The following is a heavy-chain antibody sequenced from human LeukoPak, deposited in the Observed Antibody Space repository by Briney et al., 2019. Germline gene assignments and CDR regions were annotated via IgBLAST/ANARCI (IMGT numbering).Heavy chain of an antibody. V-gene: IGHV1-18*01. CDR2: ISAYNGNT. CDR1: GYTFTIYG. D-gene: IGHD2-2*02. J-gene: IGHJ5*02. CDR3: AGDAHSGDCSSTSCYMVPLPFNWFDP. Sequence: VASVTVSCTASGYTFTIYGISWVRQAPGQGLEWMGWISAYNGNTNYAQKLQGRVTMTTATSTSTAYMEPRSLRSDDTAVYYCAGDAHSGDCSSTSCYMVPLPFNWFDPWGQGTLVTVSS.